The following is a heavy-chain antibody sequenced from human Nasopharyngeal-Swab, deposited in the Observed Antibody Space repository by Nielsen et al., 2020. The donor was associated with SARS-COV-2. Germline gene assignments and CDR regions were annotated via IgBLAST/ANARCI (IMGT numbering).Heavy chain of an antibody. CDR2: IYYSGST. D-gene: IGHD3-16*01. CDR1: GGSISSYY. J-gene: IGHJ3*02. Sequence: SETLSLTCTVSGGSISSYYWSWIRQPPGKGLEWIGYIYYSGSTNYNPSLKSRVTISVDTSKNPFSLKLSSVTAADTAVYYCARAGVGGAFDIWGQGTMVTVSS. CDR3: ARAGVGGAFDI. V-gene: IGHV4-59*01.